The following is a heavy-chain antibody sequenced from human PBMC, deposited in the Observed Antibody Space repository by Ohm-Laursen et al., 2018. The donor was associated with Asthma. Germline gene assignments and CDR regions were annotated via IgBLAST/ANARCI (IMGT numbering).Heavy chain of an antibody. D-gene: IGHD5-24*01. Sequence: SLRLSCTASGFTFSSYGMHWVRQAPGKGLEWVAVISYDGSNKYYADSVKGRFTISRDNSKNTLYLQMNSLRAEDTAVYYCARSPRWLQLRSLDYWGQGTLVTVSS. V-gene: IGHV3-30*03. J-gene: IGHJ4*02. CDR2: ISYDGSNK. CDR1: GFTFSSYG. CDR3: ARSPRWLQLRSLDY.